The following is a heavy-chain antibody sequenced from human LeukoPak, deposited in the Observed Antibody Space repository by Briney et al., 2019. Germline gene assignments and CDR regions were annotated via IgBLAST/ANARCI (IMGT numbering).Heavy chain of an antibody. J-gene: IGHJ4*02. CDR2: INHSGST. CDR1: GGSFSGYY. D-gene: IGHD6-6*01. CDR3: ARALIAADNY. V-gene: IGHV4-34*01. Sequence: SETLSLTCAVYGGSFSGYYWSWIRQPPGKGLEWIGEINHSGSTNYKPSLKSRVTISVDTSKNQFSLKLSSVTAADTAVYYCARALIAADNYWGQGTLVTVSS.